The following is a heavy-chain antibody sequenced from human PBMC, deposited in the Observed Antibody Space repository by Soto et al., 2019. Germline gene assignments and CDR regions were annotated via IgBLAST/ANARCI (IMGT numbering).Heavy chain of an antibody. V-gene: IGHV3-7*03. D-gene: IGHD3-10*01. CDR3: VPATSARGVNVPSFDY. Sequence: PGGSLRLSCATSGFTFSSYSMSWIRLAPGKGLEWVAHIKEDGSEKYYVDSVQGRFTISRDNAKNSLYLQMNSLRDEDTAVYYCVPATSARGVNVPSFDYWGQRTLFTVCS. CDR2: IKEDGSEK. CDR1: GFTFSSYS. J-gene: IGHJ4*02.